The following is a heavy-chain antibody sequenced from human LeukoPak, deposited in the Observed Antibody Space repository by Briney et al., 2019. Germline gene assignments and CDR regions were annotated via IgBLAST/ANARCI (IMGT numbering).Heavy chain of an antibody. V-gene: IGHV5-51*01. D-gene: IGHD3-10*01. CDR2: VFPGDSET. J-gene: IGHJ4*02. CDR1: GYRFTDCW. Sequence: GESLKISCKASGYRFTDCWIGWVRQKPGKGLEWMGIVFPGDSETRNNPSFQGQVTISVDKSISTAYLQWSSLKASDTAMYYCARHEASGSASYFPFDYWGQGTLVTVSS. CDR3: ARHEASGSASYFPFDY.